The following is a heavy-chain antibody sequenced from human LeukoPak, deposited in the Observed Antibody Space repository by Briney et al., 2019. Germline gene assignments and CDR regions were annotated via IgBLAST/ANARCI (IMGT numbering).Heavy chain of an antibody. D-gene: IGHD4-11*01. CDR1: GFTFSSYS. Sequence: PGGSLRLSCAASGFTFSSYSMNWVRQAPGKGLEWVSYITSSSRTVYYADSVKGRFTISRDNAKNSLYLQMNSLRAEDTAVYYCAVTTGPLDYWGQGILVTVSS. CDR3: AVTTGPLDY. V-gene: IGHV3-48*01. J-gene: IGHJ4*02. CDR2: ITSSSRTV.